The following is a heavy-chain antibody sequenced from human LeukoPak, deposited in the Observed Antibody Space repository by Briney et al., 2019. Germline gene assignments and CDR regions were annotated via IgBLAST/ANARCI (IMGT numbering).Heavy chain of an antibody. V-gene: IGHV1-24*01. D-gene: IGHD3-3*01. J-gene: IGHJ5*02. CDR1: GYTLTELS. CDR3: ARAGRYDFWSGFASP. Sequence: GASVKVSCKVSGYTLTELSMHWVRQAPGKGLEWMGGFDPEDGETIYAQKFQGRVTMTEDTSTDTAYTELSSLRSEDTAVYYCARAGRYDFWSGFASPWGQGTLVTVSS. CDR2: FDPEDGET.